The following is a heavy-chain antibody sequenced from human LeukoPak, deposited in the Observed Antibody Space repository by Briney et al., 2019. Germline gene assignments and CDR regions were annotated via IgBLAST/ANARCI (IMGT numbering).Heavy chain of an antibody. Sequence: ASVKVSCKASGYTFTSYAMHWVRQAPGQRLEWMGLSNAGNGNTKYSQEFQGRVTITRDTSASTAYMELSSLRSEDMAVYYCARGYYDRSGYPIIDYWGQGTLVTVSS. CDR2: SNAGNGNT. CDR1: GYTFTSYA. V-gene: IGHV1-3*02. CDR3: ARGYYDRSGYPIIDY. D-gene: IGHD3-22*01. J-gene: IGHJ4*02.